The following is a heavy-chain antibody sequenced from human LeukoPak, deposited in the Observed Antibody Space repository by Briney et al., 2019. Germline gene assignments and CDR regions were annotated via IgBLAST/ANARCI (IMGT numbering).Heavy chain of an antibody. J-gene: IGHJ6*02. V-gene: IGHV3-15*01. Sequence: GGSLRLSCAASGFNFNYVWMNWVRQAPGKGLEWVGRIRTKTEGETTDCAAPVKGRFSISRDDSKTTSWLQMNSLKTEDSAVYYCTTERNWELLRPYGLDIWGQGTTVTVSS. CDR1: GFNFNYVW. CDR3: TTERNWELLRPYGLDI. D-gene: IGHD1-26*01. CDR2: IRTKTEGETT.